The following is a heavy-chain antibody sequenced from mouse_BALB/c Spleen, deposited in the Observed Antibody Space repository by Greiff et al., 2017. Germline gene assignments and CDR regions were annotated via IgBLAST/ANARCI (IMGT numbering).Heavy chain of an antibody. V-gene: IGHV1S81*02. CDR1: GYTFTSYY. D-gene: IGHD2-1*01. CDR3: TRGGNPYYAMDY. J-gene: IGHJ4*01. CDR2: INPSNGGT. Sequence: QVQLQQSGAELVKPGASVKLSCKASGYTFTSYYMYWVKLRPGQGLEWIGEINPSNGGTNFNEKFKSKATLTVDKSSSTAYMQLSSLTSEDSAVYYCTRGGNPYYAMDYWGQGTSVTVSS.